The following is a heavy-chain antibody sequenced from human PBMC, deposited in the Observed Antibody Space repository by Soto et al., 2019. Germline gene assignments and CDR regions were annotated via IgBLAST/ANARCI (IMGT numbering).Heavy chain of an antibody. J-gene: IGHJ6*02. V-gene: IGHV4-34*01. D-gene: IGHD3-3*01. CDR1: GGSFSGYY. CDR2: INHSGST. CDR3: AKREDSSRFGGLDI. Sequence: SATLSLTCAVYGGSFSGYYWSWIRQPPGKGLEWIGEINHSGSTNYNPSLKSRVTISVDTSKNQFSLKLSSVTAADTAVYFCAKREDSSRFGGLDIWGQGTAVTVSS.